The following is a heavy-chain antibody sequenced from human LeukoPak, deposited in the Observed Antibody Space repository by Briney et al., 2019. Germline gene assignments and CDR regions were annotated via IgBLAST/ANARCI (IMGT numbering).Heavy chain of an antibody. CDR3: AKDLYSSTSNFDY. D-gene: IGHD6-13*01. CDR1: GFTFSSYA. Sequence: PGGSLRLSCAASGFTFSSYAMSWVRQAPGKGLEWVSAISGSGDNTYYADSVKGRFTISRDSSKNTLYLRMNSLRAEDTAVYYCAKDLYSSTSNFDYWGQGTLVTVSS. CDR2: ISGSGDNT. V-gene: IGHV3-23*01. J-gene: IGHJ4*02.